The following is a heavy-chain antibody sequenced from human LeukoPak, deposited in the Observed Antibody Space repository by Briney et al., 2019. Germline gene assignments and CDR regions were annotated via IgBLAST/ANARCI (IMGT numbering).Heavy chain of an antibody. V-gene: IGHV3-48*01. D-gene: IGHD6-13*01. J-gene: IGHJ4*02. CDR2: ISSSSSTI. CDR3: AYAAAGFPFDY. CDR1: GFTFSSYS. Sequence: GGSLRLSCAASGFTFSSYSMNWVRQAPGKGLEWVSYISSSSSTIYYADSVKGRFTISRDNAKNSLYLQMNSLRAEDTAVYYCAYAAAGFPFDYWGQGTLVTVSS.